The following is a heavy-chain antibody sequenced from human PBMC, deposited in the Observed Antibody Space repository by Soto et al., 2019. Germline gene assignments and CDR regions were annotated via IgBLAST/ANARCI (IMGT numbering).Heavy chain of an antibody. J-gene: IGHJ3*02. CDR2: IYYSGST. CDR3: ARQANGDYPWGAFDI. CDR1: GGSISSYY. Sequence: SQTLSLTCTVSGGSISSYYWSWIRQPPGKGLEWIGYIYYSGSTNYNPSLKSRVTISVDTSKNQFSLKLSSVTAADTAVYYCARQANGDYPWGAFDIWGQGTMVTVSS. V-gene: IGHV4-59*08. D-gene: IGHD4-17*01.